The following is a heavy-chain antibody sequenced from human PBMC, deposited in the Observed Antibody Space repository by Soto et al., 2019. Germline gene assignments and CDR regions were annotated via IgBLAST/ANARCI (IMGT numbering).Heavy chain of an antibody. CDR3: ARANPVGYSDGPWDYYYGMDV. D-gene: IGHD5-18*01. J-gene: IGHJ6*02. V-gene: IGHV1-69*13. CDR1: GGTFSSYA. Sequence: GASVKVSCKASGGTFSSYAISWVRQAPGQGLEWMGGIIPIFGTANYAQKFQGRVTITADESTSTAYMELSSLRSDDTAVYYCARANPVGYSDGPWDYYYGMDVWGQGTTVTVSS. CDR2: IIPIFGTA.